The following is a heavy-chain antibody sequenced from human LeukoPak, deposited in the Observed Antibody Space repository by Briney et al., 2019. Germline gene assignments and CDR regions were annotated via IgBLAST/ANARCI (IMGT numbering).Heavy chain of an antibody. CDR2: INPNSGGT. V-gene: IGHV1-2*02. Sequence: ASVKVSCKASGYTFTGYYMHWVRQAPGQGLEWMGWINPNSGGTNYAQKFQGRVTTTRDTSISTAYMELSRLRSDDTAVYYCASAEYFDWLLTYWGQGTLVTVSS. CDR3: ASAEYFDWLLTY. D-gene: IGHD3-9*01. J-gene: IGHJ4*02. CDR1: GYTFTGYY.